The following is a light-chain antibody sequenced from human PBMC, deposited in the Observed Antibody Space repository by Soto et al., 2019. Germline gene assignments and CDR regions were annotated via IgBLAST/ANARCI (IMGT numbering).Light chain of an antibody. CDR2: DAS. Sequence: EIVLTQSPATLSLSPGERATLSCRASQSVRSYLAWYQQKPGQAPRLLIYDASTRATGIPARFSGSGSGTDFTLTISSLEPEHFAVYYCQQRTNWHTFGQGTKLEIK. J-gene: IGKJ2*01. CDR1: QSVRSY. CDR3: QQRTNWHT. V-gene: IGKV3-11*01.